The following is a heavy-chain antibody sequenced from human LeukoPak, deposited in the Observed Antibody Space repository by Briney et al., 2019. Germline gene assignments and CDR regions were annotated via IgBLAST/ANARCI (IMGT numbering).Heavy chain of an antibody. CDR1: GYSISSGYD. Sequence: SETLSLTCTVSGYSISSGYDWGWIRQPPGKGLEWIGSMYHSGSTNYNPSLKSRVTISVDKSKNQFSLKLSSVTAADTAVYYCARASHDYGDYSHFDYWGQGTLVTVSS. D-gene: IGHD4-17*01. CDR3: ARASHDYGDYSHFDY. V-gene: IGHV4-38-2*02. J-gene: IGHJ4*02. CDR2: MYHSGST.